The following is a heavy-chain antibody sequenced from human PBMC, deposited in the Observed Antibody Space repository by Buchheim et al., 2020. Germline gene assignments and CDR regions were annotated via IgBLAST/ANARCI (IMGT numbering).Heavy chain of an antibody. CDR1: GFTFSSYA. V-gene: IGHV3-23*01. CDR3: AKSLIRYCSGGSCYSDY. D-gene: IGHD2-15*01. J-gene: IGHJ4*02. CDR2: ISGSGGST. Sequence: EVQLLESGGGLVQPGGSLRLSCAASGFTFSSYAMSWVRQAPGKGLEWVSAISGSGGSTYYADSVKGRFTISRDNSKKTLYLQMNSLRAEDTAVYYCAKSLIRYCSGGSCYSDYWGQGTL.